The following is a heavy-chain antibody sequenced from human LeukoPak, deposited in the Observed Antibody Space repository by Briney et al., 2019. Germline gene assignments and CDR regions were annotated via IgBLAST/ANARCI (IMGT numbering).Heavy chain of an antibody. CDR1: GFTFDDYA. J-gene: IGHJ3*02. CDR3: AKDMTKAFDI. CDR2: ISWNSGSI. Sequence: SLRLSCAASGFTFDDYAMHWVRQAPGKGLEWVSGISWNSGSIGYADSVKGRFTISRDNAKNSLYLQMNSLRAEDTALYYCAKDMTKAFDIWGQGTMVTVSS. V-gene: IGHV3-9*01.